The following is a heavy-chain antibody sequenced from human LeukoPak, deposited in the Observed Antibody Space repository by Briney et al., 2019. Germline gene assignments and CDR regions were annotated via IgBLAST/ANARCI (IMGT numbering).Heavy chain of an antibody. J-gene: IGHJ1*01. CDR2: INKDGSST. Sequence: AGGSLRLSCASSGFTFSSYWMHWVRQAPGKGLVWVSHINKDGSSTSYADSVKGRFTISRDNAKNTLYLQMSSLRAEDTALYYCARPLYGDFAKYFQRWGQGTLVTVSS. CDR1: GFTFSSYW. CDR3: ARPLYGDFAKYFQR. V-gene: IGHV3-74*01. D-gene: IGHD4-17*01.